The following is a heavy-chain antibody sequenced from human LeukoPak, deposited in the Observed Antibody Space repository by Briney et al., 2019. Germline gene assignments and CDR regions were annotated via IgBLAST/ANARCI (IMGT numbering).Heavy chain of an antibody. V-gene: IGHV1-2*02. CDR1: GYCFTGYY. J-gene: IGHJ4*02. D-gene: IGHD1-1*01. Sequence: VASVKASCKPSGYCFTGYYIHWVRQAPGQGLEWMGGINPNSGGTNSAQKFQGRVTMTRDTSISTAYMELSRLRSDDTAVYDCARDRELDYWGPGTLVTVSS. CDR3: ARDRELDY. CDR2: INPNSGGT.